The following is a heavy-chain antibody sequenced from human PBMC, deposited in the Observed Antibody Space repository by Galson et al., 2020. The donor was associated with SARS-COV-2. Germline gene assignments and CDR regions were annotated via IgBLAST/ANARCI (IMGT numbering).Heavy chain of an antibody. CDR3: ARAGWGYCSSTSRYTRYYYYYMDV. D-gene: IGHD2-2*02. CDR1: GGTFSSYA. CDR2: IIPIFGTA. Sequence: SVKVSCKASGGTFSSYAISWVRQAPGQGLEWMGGIIPIFGTANYAQKFQGRVTITADESTSTAYMELSSLRSEDTAVYYCARAGWGYCSSTSRYTRYYYYYMDVWGKGTTVTVSS. J-gene: IGHJ6*03. V-gene: IGHV1-69*13.